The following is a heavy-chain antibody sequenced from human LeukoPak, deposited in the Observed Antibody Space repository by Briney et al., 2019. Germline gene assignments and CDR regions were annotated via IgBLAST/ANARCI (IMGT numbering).Heavy chain of an antibody. Sequence: QAGGSLRLSCAASGFTFSSYGMHWVRQAPGKGLEWVAVISYDGSNKYYADSVKGRFTISRDNSKNTLYLQMNSLRAEDTAVYYCAKDIASGSYKGGAFDIWGQGTMVTVSS. J-gene: IGHJ3*02. D-gene: IGHD1-26*01. V-gene: IGHV3-30*18. CDR2: ISYDGSNK. CDR1: GFTFSSYG. CDR3: AKDIASGSYKGGAFDI.